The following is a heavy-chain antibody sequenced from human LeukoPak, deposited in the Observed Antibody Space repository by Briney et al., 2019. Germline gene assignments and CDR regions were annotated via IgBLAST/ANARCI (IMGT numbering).Heavy chain of an antibody. D-gene: IGHD3-22*01. CDR1: GFTFTSYA. CDR2: ISGNGGAT. V-gene: IGHV3-23*01. J-gene: IGHJ4*02. CDR3: AKATTAIVVDNFFDY. Sequence: GGSLRLSCAASGFTFTSYAMSWVRHAPGKGLEWVSAISGNGGATYYADSVKGRFTISRDNSKNTLHLQMNSVRAEDTALYYCAKATTAIVVDNFFDYWGQGTLVSVSS.